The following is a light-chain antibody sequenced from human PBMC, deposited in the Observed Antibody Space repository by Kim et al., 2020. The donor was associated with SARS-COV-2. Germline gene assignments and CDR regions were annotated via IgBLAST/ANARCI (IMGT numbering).Light chain of an antibody. Sequence: GKTVTLSCPRSSGSIASSYVQWFQQRPASAPTTVIYEDYHRPSGVPDRFSGSTDRSSNSASLTISGLEFEDEADYYCQSYDNTNWVLGGGTQLTVL. CDR3: QSYDNTNWV. CDR2: EDY. CDR1: SGSIASSY. J-gene: IGLJ3*02. V-gene: IGLV6-57*03.